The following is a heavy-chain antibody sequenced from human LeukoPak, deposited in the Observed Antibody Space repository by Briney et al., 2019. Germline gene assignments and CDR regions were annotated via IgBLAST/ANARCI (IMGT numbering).Heavy chain of an antibody. V-gene: IGHV6-1*01. CDR2: TYYRSKWYN. Sequence: SQTLSLTCAISGDSVSSYSAAWNWIRPSPSIGLEWLGRTYYRSKWYNDYAVSVKSRITIKPDTSKNQFSLQLKSVTPEDTAVYYCAKSYSSGWDFDYWGQGTLVTVSS. J-gene: IGHJ4*02. CDR3: AKSYSSGWDFDY. D-gene: IGHD6-19*01. CDR1: GDSVSSYSAA.